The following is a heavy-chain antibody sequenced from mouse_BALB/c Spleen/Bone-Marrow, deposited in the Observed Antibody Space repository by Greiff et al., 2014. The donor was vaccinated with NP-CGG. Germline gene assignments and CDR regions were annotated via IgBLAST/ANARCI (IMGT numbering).Heavy chain of an antibody. J-gene: IGHJ2*01. V-gene: IGHV1-80*01. CDR2: IYPGDGDT. CDR3: ARVRNWADY. Sequence: QVQLQQSGAELVRPGSSVKLSCKASGYAFSSYWMNWVQQTPGQGLEWIGQIYPGDGDTNYPGKFKGQATLTADKSSSTAYMQLSKLASEDSAVYFCARVRNWADYWGQGTTLTVSS. D-gene: IGHD4-1*01. CDR1: GYAFSSYW.